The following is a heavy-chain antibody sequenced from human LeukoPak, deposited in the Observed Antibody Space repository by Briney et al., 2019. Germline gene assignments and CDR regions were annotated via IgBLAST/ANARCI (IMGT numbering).Heavy chain of an antibody. CDR3: ARVLVAGTGNDY. D-gene: IGHD6-19*01. CDR2: ISGSGGST. Sequence: GGSLRLSCAASGFTFSSYAMSWVRQAPGKGLEWVSAISGSGGSTYYADSVKGRFTISRDNAKNSLYLQMNSLRAEDTAVYYCARVLVAGTGNDYWGQGTLVTVSS. V-gene: IGHV3-23*01. CDR1: GFTFSSYA. J-gene: IGHJ4*02.